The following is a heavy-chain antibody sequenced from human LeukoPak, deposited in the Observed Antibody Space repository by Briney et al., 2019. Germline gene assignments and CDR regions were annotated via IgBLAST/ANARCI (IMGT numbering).Heavy chain of an antibody. J-gene: IGHJ4*02. CDR2: ISWNSGRV. V-gene: IGHV3-9*01. D-gene: IGHD6-19*01. CDR1: GFTFNDYA. Sequence: GGSLRLSCAASGFTFNDYAMHWVRHAPGKGLEWVSGISWNSGRVFYADSVKGRFTISRDNAKNSLYLQMNNLGPEDTALYYCAKDPYSNGWYYFHYWGQGTLVTVSS. CDR3: AKDPYSNGWYYFHY.